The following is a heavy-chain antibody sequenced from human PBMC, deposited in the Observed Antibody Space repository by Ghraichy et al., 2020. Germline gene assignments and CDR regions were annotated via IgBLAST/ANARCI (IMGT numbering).Heavy chain of an antibody. J-gene: IGHJ6*04. CDR2: ITSSSRFI. D-gene: IGHD4-23*01. Sequence: GGSLRLSCVGSGFALSSYSMNWVRQAPGKGLEWVSYITSSSRFISYADSVKGRFTVSRDNAQNSLYLQMQSLRDDDTALYYCARGSTVVRFSYYDGMDVWGSGTTVPVSS. CDR1: GFALSSYS. CDR3: ARGSTVVRFSYYDGMDV. V-gene: IGHV3-48*02.